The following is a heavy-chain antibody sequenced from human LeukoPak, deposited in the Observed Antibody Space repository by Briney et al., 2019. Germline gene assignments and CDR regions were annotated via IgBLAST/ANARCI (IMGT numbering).Heavy chain of an antibody. CDR3: ARAIAAAYYFDY. Sequence: SETLSLTCAVYGGSFSGYYWSWIRQPPGKGLEWIGEINHSGSTNYNPSLKSRVTISVDKSKNQFSLKLSSVTAADTAVYYCARAIAAAYYFDYWGQGTLVTVSS. D-gene: IGHD6-13*01. V-gene: IGHV4-34*01. CDR1: GGSFSGYY. J-gene: IGHJ4*02. CDR2: INHSGST.